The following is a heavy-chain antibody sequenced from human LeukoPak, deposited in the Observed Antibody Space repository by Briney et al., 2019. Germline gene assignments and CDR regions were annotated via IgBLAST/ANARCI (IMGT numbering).Heavy chain of an antibody. CDR2: SNNSGST. J-gene: IGHJ5*02. CDR3: ARLPTSLTYSSGPHGFDP. Sequence: PSETLSLTCAVYGGSFSGYYWSWIRQPPGKGLEWIGGSNNSGSTNYNPSPKSEVTISLDPSKNQSSLNLTSVTSADTAVYYFARLPTSLTYSSGPHGFDPWGQGTLVTVSS. D-gene: IGHD6-19*01. V-gene: IGHV4-34*01. CDR1: GGSFSGYY.